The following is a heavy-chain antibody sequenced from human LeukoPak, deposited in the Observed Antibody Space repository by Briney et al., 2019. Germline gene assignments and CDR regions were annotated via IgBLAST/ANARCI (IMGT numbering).Heavy chain of an antibody. Sequence: PETLSLTCTVSGDSITTYYWSWIRQPPGKGLEWIGSIYYSGNTYYNASLKSQVSISIDTSKNQFSLRLTSVTAADTAVYYCARQTGSGLFILPGGQGTLVTVSS. CDR3: ARQTGSGLFILP. CDR1: GDSITTYY. CDR2: IYYSGNT. J-gene: IGHJ4*02. V-gene: IGHV4-59*04. D-gene: IGHD3/OR15-3a*01.